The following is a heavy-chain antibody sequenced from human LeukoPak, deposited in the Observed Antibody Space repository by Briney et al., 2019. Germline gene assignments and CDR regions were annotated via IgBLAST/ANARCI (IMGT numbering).Heavy chain of an antibody. V-gene: IGHV4-39*07. D-gene: IGHD3-10*01. J-gene: IGHJ4*02. CDR2: IYYSGTT. CDR3: ARGGGSGSSRYFGY. Sequence: SETLSLTCTVSGGSISSSSYYWGWIRQPPGKGLEWIGSIYYSGTTYYNPSLKSRVTISVDTSKNQFSLKLSSVTAADTAVYYCARGGGSGSSRYFGYWGQGTLVTVSS. CDR1: GGSISSSSYY.